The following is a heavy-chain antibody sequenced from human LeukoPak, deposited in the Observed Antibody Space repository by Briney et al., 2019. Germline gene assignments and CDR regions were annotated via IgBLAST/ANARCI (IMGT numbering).Heavy chain of an antibody. D-gene: IGHD6-19*01. CDR2: IYYSGST. V-gene: IGHV4-39*07. CDR3: ARAVAGTFAFDI. CDR1: SGSVSSSSYY. J-gene: IGHJ3*02. Sequence: SETLSLTCTVSSGSVSSSSYYWGWIRQPPGKGLEWIGSIYYSGSTYYNPSLKSRVTISVDTSKNQFSLKLSSVTAADTAVYYCARAVAGTFAFDIWGQGTMVTVSS.